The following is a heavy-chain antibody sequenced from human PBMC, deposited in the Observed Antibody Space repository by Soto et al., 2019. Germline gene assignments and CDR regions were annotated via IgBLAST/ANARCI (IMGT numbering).Heavy chain of an antibody. CDR2: INHSGST. D-gene: IGHD3-22*01. Sequence: PSETLSLTCAVYGGSFSGYYWSWTRQPPGKGLEWIGEINHSGSTNYNPSLKSRVTISVDTSKNQFSLKLSSVTAADTAVYYCARGDYYYDSSGYPVFDDWGQGTLVTVSS. CDR1: GGSFSGYY. J-gene: IGHJ4*02. CDR3: ARGDYYYDSSGYPVFDD. V-gene: IGHV4-34*01.